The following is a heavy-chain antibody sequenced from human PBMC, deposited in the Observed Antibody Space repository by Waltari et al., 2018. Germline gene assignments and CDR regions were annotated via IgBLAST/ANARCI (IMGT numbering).Heavy chain of an antibody. D-gene: IGHD3-3*01. Sequence: QVQLVQSGAEVKKPGASVKVSCKVSGYTLTELSMPWVRQAPGKGLEWMGGIIPIFGTANYAQKFQGRVTITADESTSTAYMELSSLRSEDTAVYYCAKVGVEWLFQRGGFDYWGQGTLVTVSS. CDR1: GYTLTELS. CDR3: AKVGVEWLFQRGGFDY. V-gene: IGHV1-69*13. CDR2: IIPIFGTA. J-gene: IGHJ4*02.